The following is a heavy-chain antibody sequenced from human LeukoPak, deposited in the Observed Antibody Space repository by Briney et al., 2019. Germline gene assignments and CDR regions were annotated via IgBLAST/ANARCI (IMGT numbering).Heavy chain of an antibody. Sequence: GASVEFSFKTSGYTFRWYGFSWVRRAPGQGLEWIGWIGVFNGNRNYAKSVHVRITLTADTSTNTTYMELRSLTSDDTAVYFCWRDWDWHVQFWGQGTLITVSS. J-gene: IGHJ4*02. V-gene: IGHV1-18*01. D-gene: IGHD1-26*01. CDR1: GYTFRWYG. CDR2: IGVFNGNR. CDR3: WRDWDWHVQF.